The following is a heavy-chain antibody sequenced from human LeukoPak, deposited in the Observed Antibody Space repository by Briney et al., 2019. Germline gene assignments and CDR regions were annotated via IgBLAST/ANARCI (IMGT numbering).Heavy chain of an antibody. Sequence: PGGSLRLSCAASGFTVSSNYMSWVRQAPGKGLEWVSVIYSGGSTYYADSVKGRFTISRDNAKNSLYLQMNSLRAVDTAVYYCARGPSGGNGFSYWGLGTLVTVSS. CDR1: GFTVSSNY. D-gene: IGHD2-15*01. V-gene: IGHV3-53*01. J-gene: IGHJ4*02. CDR2: IYSGGST. CDR3: ARGPSGGNGFSY.